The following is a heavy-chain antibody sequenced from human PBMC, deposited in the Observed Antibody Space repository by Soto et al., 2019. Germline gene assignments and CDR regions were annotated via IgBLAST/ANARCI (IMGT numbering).Heavy chain of an antibody. CDR1: GYTFTGYY. Sequence: QVQLVQSGAEVKKPGASVKVSCKASGYTFTGYYMHWVRQAPGQGLEWMGWINPNSGGTNYAQKFQGWVTMNRDTSISTAYMELSRLRSDDTAVYYCARATSGYDFWSGYNLGYWMDVWGQGTTVTVSS. V-gene: IGHV1-2*04. CDR2: INPNSGGT. D-gene: IGHD3-3*01. J-gene: IGHJ6*02. CDR3: ARATSGYDFWSGYNLGYWMDV.